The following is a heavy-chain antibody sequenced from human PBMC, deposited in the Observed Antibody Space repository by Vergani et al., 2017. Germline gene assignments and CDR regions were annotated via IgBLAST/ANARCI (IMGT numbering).Heavy chain of an antibody. CDR1: GASISSGVYY. D-gene: IGHD6-13*01. V-gene: IGHV4-31*03. J-gene: IGHJ5*02. Sequence: QVKLQESGPALVKPSETLSLTCTVSGASISSGVYYWNWIRQHPGKGLEWIGYIYSTGSTHHNPSLRTRINMSVDTSKNQFSLKLNSVTAADTAMYYCAGETHSWQRADRWGQGRLVSVSS. CDR2: IYSTGST. CDR3: AGETHSWQRADR.